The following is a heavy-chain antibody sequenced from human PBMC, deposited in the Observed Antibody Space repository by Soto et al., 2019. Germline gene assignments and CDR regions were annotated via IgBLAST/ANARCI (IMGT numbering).Heavy chain of an antibody. Sequence: PGGSLILSCGVSGFTFDDKAMHWVRQPPAKGLEWVSGSNWKRDIGNADSVKGSFTISRDNAENSRYLQMNSLRAEDTALYYCEISQDREGRPTFIYWRQGTQVTVSS. CDR3: EISQDREGRPTFIY. D-gene: IGHD3-10*01. CDR1: GFTFDDKA. CDR2: SNWKRDI. V-gene: IGHV3-9*01. J-gene: IGHJ4*02.